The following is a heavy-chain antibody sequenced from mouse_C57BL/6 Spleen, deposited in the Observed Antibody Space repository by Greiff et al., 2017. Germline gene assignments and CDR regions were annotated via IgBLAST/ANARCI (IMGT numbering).Heavy chain of an antibody. J-gene: IGHJ1*03. D-gene: IGHD1-1*01. V-gene: IGHV1-26*01. CDR3: ARKTTVWYFDV. Sequence: VQLQQSGPELVKPGASVKISCKASGYTFTDYYMNWVKQSHGKSLEWIGDINPNNGGTSYNQKFKGKATLTVDKSSSTAYMELRSLTSEDSAVYYCARKTTVWYFDVWGTGTTVTVSS. CDR2: INPNNGGT. CDR1: GYTFTDYY.